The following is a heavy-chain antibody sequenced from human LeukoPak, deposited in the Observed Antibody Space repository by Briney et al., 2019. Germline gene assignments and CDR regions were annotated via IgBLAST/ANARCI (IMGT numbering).Heavy chain of an antibody. V-gene: IGHV4-34*01. CDR2: INHSGST. CDR1: GGSFSGYY. CDR3: ARVRAFLAHYYYYGMDV. J-gene: IGHJ6*02. Sequence: SETLSLTCAVYGGSFSGYYWSWIRQPPGKGLEWIGEINHSGSTNYNPSLKSRVTISVDTSKNQFSLKLSSVTAADTAVYYCARVRAFLAHYYYYGMDVWGQGTTVTVSS.